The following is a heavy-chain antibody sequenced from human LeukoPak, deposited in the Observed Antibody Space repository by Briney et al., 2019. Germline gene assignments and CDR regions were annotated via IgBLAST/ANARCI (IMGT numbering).Heavy chain of an antibody. D-gene: IGHD6-6*01. Sequence: ASVKVSCKASGYTFISYVMTWVRQAPGQGLEWMGWINTNTGNPTYAQGLTGRFVFSLDTSVSTAYLQISSLKAEDTAVYYCARAHSYSTSSLPGYWGRGTLVTVSS. V-gene: IGHV7-4-1*02. CDR3: ARAHSYSTSSLPGY. CDR2: INTNTGNP. CDR1: GYTFISYV. J-gene: IGHJ4*02.